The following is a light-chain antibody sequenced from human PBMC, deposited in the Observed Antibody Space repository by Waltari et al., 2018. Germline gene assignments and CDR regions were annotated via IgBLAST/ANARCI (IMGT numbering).Light chain of an antibody. J-gene: IGLJ2*01. Sequence: QSVLTQPPSVSGAPGQRVTISCTGSSSNIGAGSDIHWYQQYPGAAPKVLIYNNNNRPSGVPDRFSGSKSGTSACLAITGLQAEDEADYYCQSYDTSLSGSIFGGGTKLTVL. CDR3: QSYDTSLSGSI. CDR2: NNN. CDR1: SSNIGAGSD. V-gene: IGLV1-40*01.